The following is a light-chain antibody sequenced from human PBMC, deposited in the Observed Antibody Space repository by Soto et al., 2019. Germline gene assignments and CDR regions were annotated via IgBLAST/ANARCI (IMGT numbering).Light chain of an antibody. CDR1: QRVSSSD. V-gene: IGKV3-20*01. CDR3: QQYGSSPWT. CDR2: GAP. Sequence: IVLTPSPGTLSLSPVERATLSCRASQRVSSSDLAWYQQKPGQSPRLLIYGAPSRATGIPDRFSGSGSGTNFTLTISRLEPEDFAVYYCQQYGSSPWTFGPGTKVDIK. J-gene: IGKJ1*01.